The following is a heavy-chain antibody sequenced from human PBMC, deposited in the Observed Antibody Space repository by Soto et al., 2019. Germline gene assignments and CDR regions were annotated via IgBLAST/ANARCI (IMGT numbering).Heavy chain of an antibody. CDR1: GFTFSNYA. CDR2: ISYDGSNK. D-gene: IGHD5-18*01. CDR3: ARWALAAVDTAMAPMYFDY. J-gene: IGHJ4*02. V-gene: IGHV3-30-3*01. Sequence: GGSLRLSCAASGFTFSNYAMHWVRQAPGKGLEWVAVISYDGSNKYYADSVKGRFTISRDNSKNTLYLQMNSLRAEDTAVYYCARWALAAVDTAMAPMYFDYWGQGTLVTVSS.